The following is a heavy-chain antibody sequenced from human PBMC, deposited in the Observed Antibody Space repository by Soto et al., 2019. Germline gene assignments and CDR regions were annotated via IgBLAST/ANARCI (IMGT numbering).Heavy chain of an antibody. CDR1: GGSISNFY. J-gene: IGHJ6*02. CDR2: IYSSGAT. CDR3: ARERSQWNYSGMDV. D-gene: IGHD1-7*01. Sequence: PSETLSLSCTVSGGSISNFYWSWIRQPAGKGLEWIGRIYSSGATNYNPSLQSRLTLSVDKSRNQFSLKLTSVTAADTALYFCARERSQWNYSGMDVWGQGTTVTVSS. V-gene: IGHV4-4*07.